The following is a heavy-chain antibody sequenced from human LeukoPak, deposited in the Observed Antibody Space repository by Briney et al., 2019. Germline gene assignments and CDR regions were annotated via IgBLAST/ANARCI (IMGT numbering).Heavy chain of an antibody. D-gene: IGHD1-26*01. J-gene: IGHJ4*02. CDR3: ARGRLLHY. CDR2: INHSGST. V-gene: IGHV4-34*01. Sequence: SETLSLTCAVYGGSFSGYYWSWIRQPPGKGLEWIGEINHSGSTNYNPSLKSRVTISVDTSKNQFSLKLSSATAADTAVYYCARGRLLHYWGQGTLVTVSS. CDR1: GGSFSGYY.